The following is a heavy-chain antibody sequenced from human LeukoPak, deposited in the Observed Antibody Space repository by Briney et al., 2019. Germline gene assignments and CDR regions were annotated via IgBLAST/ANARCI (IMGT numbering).Heavy chain of an antibody. CDR3: ASRHCSGENCYAGPLDF. Sequence: GGSLRLSCAASGFNFNNYDMHWVRQAPGKGLEWVSALGSAGDTYYPDSVRGRFTVSSDVSKNTLYLQMNNLRGEDTAVYYCASRHCSGENCYAGPLDFWGQGIQVTVSS. V-gene: IGHV3-13*01. J-gene: IGHJ4*02. CDR2: LGSAGDT. D-gene: IGHD2-8*02. CDR1: GFNFNNYD.